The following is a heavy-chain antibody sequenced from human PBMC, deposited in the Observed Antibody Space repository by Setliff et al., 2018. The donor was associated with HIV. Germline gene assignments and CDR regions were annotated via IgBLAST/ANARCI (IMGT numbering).Heavy chain of an antibody. J-gene: IGHJ6*03. V-gene: IGHV4-59*10. CDR1: GGSFSGYC. CDR2: IHTSGNT. D-gene: IGHD5-18*01. CDR3: ARDLSGYSYGSYYYYMDV. Sequence: SETLSLTCAVYGGSFSGYCWSWIRQPPGKGLEWIGNIHTSGNTNYNPSLKSRVTMSVDTSKNHFSLKLSSVTAADTAVYYCARDLSGYSYGSYYYYMDVWGKGTTVTVSS.